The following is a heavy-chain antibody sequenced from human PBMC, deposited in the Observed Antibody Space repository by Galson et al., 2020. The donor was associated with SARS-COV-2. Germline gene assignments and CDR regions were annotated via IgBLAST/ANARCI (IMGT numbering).Heavy chain of an antibody. CDR2: IRNNGDNT. D-gene: IGHD5-18*01. V-gene: IGHV3-23*01. J-gene: IGHJ6*03. CDR3: ANGYTFGSWWDYFYMDV. Sequence: GGSLRLSCAASGLTFRSYVMSWVRQAPGKGLESVSSIRNNGDNTYQADSMKGRFTVSSDNSKDTLYLQLHCLRAEDTAVYYCANGYTFGSWWDYFYMDVWGKGTTVTVSS. CDR1: GLTFRSYV.